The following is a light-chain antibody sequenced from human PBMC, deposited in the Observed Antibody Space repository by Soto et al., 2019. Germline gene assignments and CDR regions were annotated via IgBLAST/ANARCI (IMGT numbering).Light chain of an antibody. J-gene: IGLJ1*01. CDR1: SSDVGGYNY. V-gene: IGLV2-14*01. Sequence: QSVLTQPASVSGSPGQSITISCTGNSSDVGGYNYVSWYQQHPGKAPKLMIYDVSNRPSGVSNRFSGSKSGNTASLTISGLQAEDEADYYCSSYTSSSTLGVFGTGTKVTVL. CDR3: SSYTSSSTLGV. CDR2: DVS.